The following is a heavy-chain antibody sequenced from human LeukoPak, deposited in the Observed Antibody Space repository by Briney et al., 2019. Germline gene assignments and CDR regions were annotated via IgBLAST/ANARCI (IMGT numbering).Heavy chain of an antibody. J-gene: IGHJ6*03. D-gene: IGHD6-6*01. V-gene: IGHV1-69*13. Sequence: GASVKVSCKASGGTFSSYAISWVRQAPGQGLEWMGGIIPIFGTANYAQKFQGRVTITADESTSTAYMELSSLRSEDTAVYYCARDCRVNIPARYYYYYMDVWGKGTTVTVSS. CDR1: GGTFSSYA. CDR2: IIPIFGTA. CDR3: ARDCRVNIPARYYYYYMDV.